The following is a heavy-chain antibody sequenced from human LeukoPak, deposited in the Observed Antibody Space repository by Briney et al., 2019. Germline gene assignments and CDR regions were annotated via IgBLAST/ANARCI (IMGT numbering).Heavy chain of an antibody. D-gene: IGHD5-12*01. Sequence: PGGSLRLSCAASGFTVSNNYMTWVRQAPGKGLEWVSVIYSVGSTYYADSVKGRFTISGDNSKNTLYLQMNSLKGEDTAVYYCARDGYSGSTYFEYWGQGTLVTVSS. J-gene: IGHJ4*02. CDR3: ARDGYSGSTYFEY. V-gene: IGHV3-53*01. CDR2: IYSVGST. CDR1: GFTVSNNY.